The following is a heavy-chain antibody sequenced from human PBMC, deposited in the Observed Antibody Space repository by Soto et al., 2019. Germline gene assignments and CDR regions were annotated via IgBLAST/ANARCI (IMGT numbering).Heavy chain of an antibody. J-gene: IGHJ6*02. Sequence: GGSLRLSCAASGFTFSSYAMSWVRQAPGKGLEWVSAISGRSGDNTYYADSVKGRFTISRDNSKYTLYLQMNSLRAEDTAIYYCARPGWFGNEYPYYYYGLDVWGQGTSVTVSS. D-gene: IGHD3-10*01. CDR3: ARPGWFGNEYPYYYYGLDV. V-gene: IGHV3-23*01. CDR2: ISGRSGDNT. CDR1: GFTFSSYA.